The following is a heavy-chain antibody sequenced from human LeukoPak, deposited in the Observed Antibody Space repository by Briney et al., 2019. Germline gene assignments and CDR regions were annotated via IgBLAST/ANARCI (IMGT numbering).Heavy chain of an antibody. CDR1: GFTFSSYA. J-gene: IGHJ3*02. CDR3: ARGEPLRFLEWPTLFDI. V-gene: IGHV3-23*01. Sequence: PGGSLRLSCAASGFTFSSYAMSWVRQAPGKGLDWVSAISGSGGSTYYADSVKGRFTISRDNSKNTLYLQMNSLRAEDTALYHCARGEPLRFLEWPTLFDIWGQGTMVTVSS. D-gene: IGHD3-3*01. CDR2: ISGSGGST.